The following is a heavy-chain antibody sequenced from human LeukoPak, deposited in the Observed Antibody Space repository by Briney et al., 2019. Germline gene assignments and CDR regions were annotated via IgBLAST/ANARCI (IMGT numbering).Heavy chain of an antibody. CDR1: GGSFSGYY. CDR3: AREHDFWSGYYVFDP. CDR2: INHSGST. J-gene: IGHJ5*02. D-gene: IGHD3-3*01. V-gene: IGHV4-34*01. Sequence: PSETLSLTCAVYGGSFSGYYWSWIRQPPGKGLEWIGEINHSGSTNYNPSLKSRVTISVGTSKNQFSLKLSSVTAADTAVYYCAREHDFWSGYYVFDPWGQGTLVTVSS.